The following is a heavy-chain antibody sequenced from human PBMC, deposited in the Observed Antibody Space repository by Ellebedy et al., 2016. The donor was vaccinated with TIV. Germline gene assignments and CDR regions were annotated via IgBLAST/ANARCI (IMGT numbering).Heavy chain of an antibody. Sequence: AASVKVSCKTSGYTFPSYGISWVRQAPGQGLEWMGWINADNGNTKYSQDFQGRLTFTRDISATTAYMELRSLKSEDTAVYFCSREIGGQKDLDYWGQGTLVTVSS. D-gene: IGHD3-16*01. V-gene: IGHV1-18*01. CDR1: GYTFPSYG. CDR3: SREIGGQKDLDY. CDR2: INADNGNT. J-gene: IGHJ4*02.